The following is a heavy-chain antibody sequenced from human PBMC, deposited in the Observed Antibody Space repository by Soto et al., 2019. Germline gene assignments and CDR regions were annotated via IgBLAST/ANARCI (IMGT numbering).Heavy chain of an antibody. J-gene: IGHJ4*02. Sequence: VKLVESGGGVVQPGGSLRLSCAASGFTFNIYGMHWVRQAPDKGLEWVALISYDGSNQYYADSVKGRFTISRDDSKNTLFLQMNSLRADDTAVYYCAKDQASGQGSFDSWGQGTLVTVSS. CDR3: AKDQASGQGSFDS. CDR2: ISYDGSNQ. V-gene: IGHV3-30*18. CDR1: GFTFNIYG.